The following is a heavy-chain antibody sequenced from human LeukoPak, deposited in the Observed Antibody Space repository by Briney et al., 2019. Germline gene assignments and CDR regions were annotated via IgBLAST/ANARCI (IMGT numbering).Heavy chain of an antibody. Sequence: ASVKVSCKASGGTFSSYAISWVRQAPGQALEGMGGIIPIFGTANYAQNFQGRVTITTHESTSTAYMELSSLRSEDTAVYYCARNVDTAMVTANWFDPWGQGTLVTVSS. CDR1: GGTFSSYA. V-gene: IGHV1-69*05. CDR2: IIPIFGTA. CDR3: ARNVDTAMVTANWFDP. J-gene: IGHJ5*02. D-gene: IGHD5-18*01.